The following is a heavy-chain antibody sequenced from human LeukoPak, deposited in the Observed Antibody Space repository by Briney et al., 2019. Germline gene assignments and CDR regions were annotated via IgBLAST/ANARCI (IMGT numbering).Heavy chain of an antibody. CDR2: TY. CDR1: GGSISSYY. J-gene: IGHJ4*02. Sequence: SETLSLTCTVSGGSISSYYWSWIRQPPGKGLEWIGNTYYNPSLKSRVIISVDTSKNQFSLKLSSVTAADTAVYYCAVLPWFGESPGNWGQGTLVTVSS. V-gene: IGHV4-59*04. CDR3: AVLPWFGESPGN. D-gene: IGHD3-10*01.